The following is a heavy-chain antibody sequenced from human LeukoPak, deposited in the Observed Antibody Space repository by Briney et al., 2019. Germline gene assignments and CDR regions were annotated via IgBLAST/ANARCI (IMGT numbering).Heavy chain of an antibody. D-gene: IGHD6-19*01. V-gene: IGHV3-23*01. CDR3: AKEGNGMGWYRDDYYYGMDV. CDR1: GFTFSSYA. Sequence: GGSLRLSCAASGFTFSSYAMSWVRQAPGKGLEWVSAISGSGGSTYYADSVKGRFTISRDNSKNTLYLQMNSLRAEDTAVYYCAKEGNGMGWYRDDYYYGMDVWGQGTTVTVSS. J-gene: IGHJ6*02. CDR2: ISGSGGST.